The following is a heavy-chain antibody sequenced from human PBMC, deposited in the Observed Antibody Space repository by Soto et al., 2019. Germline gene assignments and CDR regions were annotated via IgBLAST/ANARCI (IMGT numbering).Heavy chain of an antibody. D-gene: IGHD6-13*01. CDR3: ARGTSWQLPFDY. CDR2: ISYSGST. J-gene: IGHJ4*02. V-gene: IGHV4-61*08. CDR1: GGSVRRGETY. Sequence: TSETLSLTCNVSGGSVRRGETYWSWIRQSPGNGLEWIGYISYSGSTDYNPSLKSRVTISGDTSKNQFSLKVSSVTAADTAVYYCARGTSWQLPFDYWGQGTLVTVSS.